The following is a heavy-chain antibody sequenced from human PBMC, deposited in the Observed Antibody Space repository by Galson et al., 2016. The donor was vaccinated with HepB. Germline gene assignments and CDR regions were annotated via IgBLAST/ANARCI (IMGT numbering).Heavy chain of an antibody. D-gene: IGHD3-3*01. Sequence: SLRLSCAAPGLTFSSYEMNWVRQAPGQGLEWVSYIGSRGNTIYYADSVKGRLTISRDNAKNSLYLQMNSLRAEDTAVYYCAGYKPRFWSGSSKYYYYGMDVWGQGILVTVSS. CDR1: GLTFSSYE. CDR2: IGSRGNTI. CDR3: AGYKPRFWSGSSKYYYYGMDV. J-gene: IGHJ6*02. V-gene: IGHV3-48*03.